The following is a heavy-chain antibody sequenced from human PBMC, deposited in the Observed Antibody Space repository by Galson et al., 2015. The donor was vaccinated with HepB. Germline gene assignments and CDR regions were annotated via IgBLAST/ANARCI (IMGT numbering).Heavy chain of an antibody. CDR1: GFTFSSYG. V-gene: IGHV3-30*03. CDR3: AALSDSSSSKPHDY. D-gene: IGHD6-6*01. CDR2: ISYDGSNK. J-gene: IGHJ4*02. Sequence: SLRLSCAASGFTFSSYGMHWVRQAPGKGLEWVAVISYDGSNKYYADSVKGRFTFSRDNSKNTLYLQMNSLRAEDTAVYYCAALSDSSSSKPHDYWGQGTLVTVSS.